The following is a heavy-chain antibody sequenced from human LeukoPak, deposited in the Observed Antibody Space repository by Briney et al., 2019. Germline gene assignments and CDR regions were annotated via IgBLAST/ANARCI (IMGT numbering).Heavy chain of an antibody. CDR1: GFTFSSYA. CDR3: ARGGEAAMVD. D-gene: IGHD5-18*01. Sequence: GGSLRLSCAASGFTFSSYAMSWVRQAPGKGLEWVSAISGSGGSTYYADSVKGRFTISRDNAKNSLYLQMNSLRAEDTAVYYCARGGEAAMVDWGQGTLVTVSS. V-gene: IGHV3-23*01. J-gene: IGHJ4*02. CDR2: ISGSGGST.